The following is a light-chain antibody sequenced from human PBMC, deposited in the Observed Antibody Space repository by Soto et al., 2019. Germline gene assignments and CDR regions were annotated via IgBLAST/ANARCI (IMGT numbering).Light chain of an antibody. CDR2: GAS. CDR1: QSIGTN. Sequence: ETVMTQSPATLSVSPGDSVTLSCRASQSIGTNLLWLQQSPGQPPRLLISGASDRVAGVPDRFSGSGSGTDFTLTISGLQSEDCAVYYCQQYAGWPRTFGQGTKLEIK. CDR3: QQYAGWPRT. V-gene: IGKV3-15*01. J-gene: IGKJ2*01.